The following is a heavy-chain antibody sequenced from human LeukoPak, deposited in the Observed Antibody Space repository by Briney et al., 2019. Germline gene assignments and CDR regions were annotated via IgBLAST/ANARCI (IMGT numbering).Heavy chain of an antibody. J-gene: IGHJ3*02. CDR1: GGSISSYY. D-gene: IGHD1-26*01. Sequence: PSETLSLTCAVSGGSISSYYWSWIRQPPGKGLEWIGFIYYSGSTNYNPSLKSRVAIPVDRSKNQFSLKLSSVTAADTAVYYCARDRVGGATAAFDIWGQGTMVTASS. V-gene: IGHV4-59*13. CDR2: IYYSGST. CDR3: ARDRVGGATAAFDI.